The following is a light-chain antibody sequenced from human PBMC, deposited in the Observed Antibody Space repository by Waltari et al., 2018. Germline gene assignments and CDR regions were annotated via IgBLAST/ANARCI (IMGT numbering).Light chain of an antibody. V-gene: IGLV2-11*01. Sequence: QSALTQPRSVSGSPGQSVTISCTGTSSDVGGYNYVSWHQQHTGKAPKLMIYDVSKRPSGVPDRFSGSKSGNTASLTISGLQAEDEADYYCCSYAGSYTWVFGGGTKLTVL. CDR3: CSYAGSYTWV. CDR1: SSDVGGYNY. J-gene: IGLJ3*02. CDR2: DVS.